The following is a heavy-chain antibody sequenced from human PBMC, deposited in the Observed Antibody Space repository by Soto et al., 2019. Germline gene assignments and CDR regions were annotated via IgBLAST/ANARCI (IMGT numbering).Heavy chain of an antibody. CDR2: TRNKANSYTT. J-gene: IGHJ4*02. CDR1: GFTFSDDY. Sequence: GGSLRLSCAASGFTFSDDYMDWVRQAPGKGLEWVGRTRNKANSYTTEYAASVKGRFTISRDDSKNSLYLQMNSLKTEDTAVYYCARVDDSSGYYYDYWGQGT. D-gene: IGHD3-22*01. CDR3: ARVDDSSGYYYDY. V-gene: IGHV3-72*01.